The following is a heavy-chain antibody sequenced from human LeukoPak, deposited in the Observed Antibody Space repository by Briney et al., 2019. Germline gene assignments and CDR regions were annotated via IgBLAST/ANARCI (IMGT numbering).Heavy chain of an antibody. V-gene: IGHV3-23*01. J-gene: IGHJ4*01. D-gene: IGHD1-26*01. CDR3: VKERVPDGRWEIDY. CDR1: GFTFSRYA. CDR2: IVGGGAT. Sequence: GGSLRLSCAASGFTFSRYAMSWVRQAPEKGLEWVSGIVGGGATYYADSVKGRFTISRDNSENTVYLQMNSLRVEDTAIYYCVKERVPDGRWEIDYGGQGTLVTVSS.